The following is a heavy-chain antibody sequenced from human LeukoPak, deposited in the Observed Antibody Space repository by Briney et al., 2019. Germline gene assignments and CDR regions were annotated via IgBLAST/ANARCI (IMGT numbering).Heavy chain of an antibody. V-gene: IGHV3-53*01. CDR1: GFIVSSNY. D-gene: IGHD7-27*01. J-gene: IGHJ4*02. Sequence: GGSPRLSCAASGFIVSSNYMSWVRQAPGKGLEWVSVIYSGGNTYYADSVKGRFTISRDNSKNTLYLQMNNLRAEDPAVYYCARDDLGIDYWGQGTLVTVSS. CDR3: ARDDLGIDY. CDR2: IYSGGNT.